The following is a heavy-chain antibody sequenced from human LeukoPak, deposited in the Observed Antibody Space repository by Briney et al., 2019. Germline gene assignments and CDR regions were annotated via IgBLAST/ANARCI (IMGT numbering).Heavy chain of an antibody. D-gene: IGHD6-6*01. CDR1: GYTFIDFY. V-gene: IGHV1-2*02. CDR2: INPNSGGT. Sequence: ASVKVSCKAPGYTFIDFYIHWVRQAPGQGLEWMGWINPNSGGTNYAQKFQGRVTMTRDTSISTAYMELSRLRSDDTAVYYCAREQLVHKVDAFDIWGQGTMVTVSS. J-gene: IGHJ3*02. CDR3: AREQLVHKVDAFDI.